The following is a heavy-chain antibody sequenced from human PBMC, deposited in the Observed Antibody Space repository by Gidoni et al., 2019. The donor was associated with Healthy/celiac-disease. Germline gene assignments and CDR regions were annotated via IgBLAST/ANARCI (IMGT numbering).Heavy chain of an antibody. V-gene: IGHV1-2*02. D-gene: IGHD2-2*01. CDR2: INPNSGGT. Sequence: HVQLVQSGAEVTKPGASVTVSCKASGYTFTGYYMHWVRQAPGQGLGGMGCINPNSGGTNYAQKFQGRVTMTRDTSISTAYMELSRLRSDDTAVYYCASSSTSCGWCYWGQGTLVTVSS. CDR3: ASSSTSCGWCY. CDR1: GYTFTGYY. J-gene: IGHJ4*02.